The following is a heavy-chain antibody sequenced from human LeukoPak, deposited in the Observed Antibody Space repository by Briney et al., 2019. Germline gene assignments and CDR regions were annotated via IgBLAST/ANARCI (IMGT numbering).Heavy chain of an antibody. Sequence: PGGSLRLSCAASGFTFSSYAMSWVRQAPEKGLEWVSAISGSGGSTYYADSVKGRFTISRDNSKNTLYLQMNSLRAEDTAVYYCAKPPYSGSYYYFDYWGQGTLVTVSS. CDR3: AKPPYSGSYYYFDY. J-gene: IGHJ4*02. CDR1: GFTFSSYA. CDR2: ISGSGGST. V-gene: IGHV3-23*01. D-gene: IGHD1-26*01.